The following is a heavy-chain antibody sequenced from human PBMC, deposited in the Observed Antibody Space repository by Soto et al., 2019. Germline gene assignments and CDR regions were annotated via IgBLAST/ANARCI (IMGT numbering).Heavy chain of an antibody. V-gene: IGHV4-39*01. CDR3: ARHFFVDYFEY. CDR2: IYYSGTT. J-gene: IGHJ4*02. CDR1: GDSITSNSYF. Sequence: PSETLSLTCTVSGDSITSNSYFWAWIRQPPGKGLEWIGSIYYSGTTYYNPSLKSRVTISVDRSKNQFSLKLSSVTAADTAVYYCARHFFVDYFEYWGQGALVIVTS.